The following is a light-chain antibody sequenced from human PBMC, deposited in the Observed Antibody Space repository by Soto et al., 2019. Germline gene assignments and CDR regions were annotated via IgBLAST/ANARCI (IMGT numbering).Light chain of an antibody. CDR1: QSVNSNF. V-gene: IGKV3-20*01. J-gene: IGKJ2*01. CDR3: QLYGNYMFT. CDR2: AAS. Sequence: EVVLTQSPGPLSLSPGERVTLSCRTSQSVNSNFLSWFQQKPGQPPRLLLYAASKRAAGTPDRFSGAGSGTDFTLIISRLEPEDSAIYHCQLYGNYMFTFGQGTKVDIK.